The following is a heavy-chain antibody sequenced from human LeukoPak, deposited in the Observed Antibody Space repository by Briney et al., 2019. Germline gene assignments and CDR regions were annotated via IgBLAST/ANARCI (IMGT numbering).Heavy chain of an antibody. CDR3: ARDLGLLWFGEPPVGAFDI. Sequence: ASVKVSCKASGYTFTGYYMHWVRQAPGQGLEWMGWINPNSGGTNYAQKFQGWVTMTRDTSISTAYMELSRLRSDDTAVYYCARDLGLLWFGEPPVGAFDIWGQGTMATVSS. CDR2: INPNSGGT. V-gene: IGHV1-2*04. CDR1: GYTFTGYY. J-gene: IGHJ3*02. D-gene: IGHD3-10*01.